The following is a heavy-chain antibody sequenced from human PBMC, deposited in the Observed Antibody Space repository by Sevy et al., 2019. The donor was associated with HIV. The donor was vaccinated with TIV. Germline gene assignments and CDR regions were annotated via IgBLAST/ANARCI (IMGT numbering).Heavy chain of an antibody. V-gene: IGHV3-74*01. CDR1: GFTFSSYW. J-gene: IGHJ6*02. Sequence: GGSLRLSCAASGFTFSSYWMHWVRQAPGKGLVWVSRINSDGSSTSYADSVKGRFTISRDNAKNTLYLQMNSLRAEDTAVYYCAIDSYYDFWSGYRDYYYYYGMDVWGQGTTVTVSS. CDR3: AIDSYYDFWSGYRDYYYYYGMDV. D-gene: IGHD3-3*01. CDR2: INSDGSST.